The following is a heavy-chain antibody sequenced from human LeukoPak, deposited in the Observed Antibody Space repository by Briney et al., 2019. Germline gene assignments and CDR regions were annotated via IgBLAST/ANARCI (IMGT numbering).Heavy chain of an antibody. J-gene: IGHJ6*04. CDR3: AKDSAAADPDV. CDR1: GFSFTSYI. CDR2: ISSDLNNK. D-gene: IGHD6-13*01. V-gene: IGHV3-30*04. Sequence: GGSLRLSCAASGFSFTSYIMHWVRQAPGKGLEWLAVISSDLNNKYYADSVKGRFTISRDNSKNTLYLQMNSLRAEDTAVYYCAKDSAAADPDVWGKGTTVTVSS.